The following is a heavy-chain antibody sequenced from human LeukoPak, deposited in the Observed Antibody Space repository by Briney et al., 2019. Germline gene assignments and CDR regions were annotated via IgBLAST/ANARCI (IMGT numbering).Heavy chain of an antibody. J-gene: IGHJ5*02. Sequence: PGGSLRLSCAASGITVSSDFMTWVRQAPGKGLEWVSVIYSGGGTDYADSVKGRFTISKDNSRNTLYLQMNSLRAEDTAVYYCARGLHYYEPWGQGTLVTVSS. V-gene: IGHV3-66*01. CDR2: IYSGGGT. CDR3: ARGLHYYEP. CDR1: GITVSSDF. D-gene: IGHD3-22*01.